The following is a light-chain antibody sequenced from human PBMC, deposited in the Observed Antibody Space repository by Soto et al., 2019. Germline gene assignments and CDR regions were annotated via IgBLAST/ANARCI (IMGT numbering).Light chain of an antibody. V-gene: IGLV3-21*04. Sequence: SYELTQPPSVSVAPGKTARITCGGNNIGSKSVHWYQQKRGQAPVLVIYYDSDRPSGIPERFSGSNSGNTATLTISRVEAGDEADYYCQVWDSSSALLVFGGGTKLTVL. CDR3: QVWDSSSALLV. J-gene: IGLJ3*02. CDR1: NIGSKS. CDR2: YDS.